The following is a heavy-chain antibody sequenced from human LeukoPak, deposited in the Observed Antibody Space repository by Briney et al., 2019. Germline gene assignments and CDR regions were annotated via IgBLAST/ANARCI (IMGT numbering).Heavy chain of an antibody. CDR3: ARAPFDCSSTSCYLDAFDI. CDR2: IIPIFGTA. Sequence: SVKVSCKASGGTFSSYAISWVRQAPGQGLEWMGGIIPIFGTADYAQKFQGRVTITADESTSTAYMELSSLRSGDTAVYYCARAPFDCSSTSCYLDAFDIWDQGTMVTVSS. D-gene: IGHD2-2*01. V-gene: IGHV1-69*01. CDR1: GGTFSSYA. J-gene: IGHJ3*02.